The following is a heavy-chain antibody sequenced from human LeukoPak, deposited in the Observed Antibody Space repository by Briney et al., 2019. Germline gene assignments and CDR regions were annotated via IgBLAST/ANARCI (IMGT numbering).Heavy chain of an antibody. D-gene: IGHD2-2*01. CDR3: ARSGPRGYCSSTSCYLDY. Sequence: PGGSLRLSCAASGFTFSNYSMNWVRQAPGKGLEWVSSISSSSSYIYYADSVKGRFTISRDNAKNSLYLQMNSLRAEDTAVYYCARSGPRGYCSSTSCYLDYWGQGTLVTVSS. CDR2: ISSSSSYI. CDR1: GFTFSNYS. V-gene: IGHV3-21*01. J-gene: IGHJ4*02.